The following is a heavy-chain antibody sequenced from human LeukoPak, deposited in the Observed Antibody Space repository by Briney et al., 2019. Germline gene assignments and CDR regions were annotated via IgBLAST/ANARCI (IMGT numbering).Heavy chain of an antibody. Sequence: GGSLRLSCATSGFTFSRFGIHWVRQAPGKGLEWVAFIRYDGDNKYYADSVKGRFTISRDNSKNTVDVQMNSPRLEDTAVYYCTKSRSDAWSGSFDYWGQGTLVTVSS. J-gene: IGHJ4*02. D-gene: IGHD3-10*01. CDR2: IRYDGDNK. CDR3: TKSRSDAWSGSFDY. CDR1: GFTFSRFG. V-gene: IGHV3-30*02.